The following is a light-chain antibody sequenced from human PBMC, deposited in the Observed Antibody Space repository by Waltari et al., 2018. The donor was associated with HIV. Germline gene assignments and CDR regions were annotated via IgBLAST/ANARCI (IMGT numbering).Light chain of an antibody. CDR2: SSN. CDR3: AAWDDSLNGPV. J-gene: IGLJ2*01. Sequence: QSVLTQAPSASGTPGPRVTLSCSGSRSNIQTNPVNWYQQLPGTAPKLLIYSSNQRPSGVPARFSGSKSGTSASLAISGLQSEDEADYYCAAWDDSLNGPVFGGGTKLTVL. V-gene: IGLV1-44*01. CDR1: RSNIQTNP.